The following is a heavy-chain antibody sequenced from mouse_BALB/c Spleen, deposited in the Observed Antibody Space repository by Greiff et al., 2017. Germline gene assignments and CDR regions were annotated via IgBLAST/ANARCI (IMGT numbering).Heavy chain of an antibody. Sequence: VQLQQSGAELVKPGASVKLSCTASGFNIKDTYMHWVKQRPEQGLEWIGRIDPANGNTKYDPKFQGKATITADTSSNTAYLQLSSLTSEDTAVYYCARRDYGYVETWFAYWGQGTLVTVSA. J-gene: IGHJ3*01. CDR3: ARRDYGYVETWFAY. CDR1: GFNIKDTY. CDR2: IDPANGNT. V-gene: IGHV14-3*02. D-gene: IGHD1-2*01.